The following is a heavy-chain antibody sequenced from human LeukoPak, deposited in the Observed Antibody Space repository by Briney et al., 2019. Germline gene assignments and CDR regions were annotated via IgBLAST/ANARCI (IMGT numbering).Heavy chain of an antibody. D-gene: IGHD6-13*01. CDR3: ARHRYSSSWYLDAFDI. Sequence: GESLKISCKGSGYSFTSYWIGWVRQMPGKGLEWMGIIYPGDSDTRYSPSFQGQVTISADKSISTAYLQWSSLKASDTAMYYCARHRYSSSWYLDAFDIWGQGTMVTVSS. V-gene: IGHV5-51*01. CDR2: IYPGDSDT. CDR1: GYSFTSYW. J-gene: IGHJ3*02.